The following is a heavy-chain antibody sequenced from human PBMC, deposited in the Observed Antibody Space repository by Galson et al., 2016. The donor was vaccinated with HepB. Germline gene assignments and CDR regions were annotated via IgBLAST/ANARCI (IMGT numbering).Heavy chain of an antibody. CDR2: INHSGRT. J-gene: IGHJ6*02. V-gene: IGHV4-34*01. CDR3: ARGVYYGSGTYYHYYYGMDV. Sequence: TLSLTCVIYDGPFNGYYWTWIRQSPEKGLEWIGEINHSGRTNDNPSLRSRVSISADRSKNEFYLKLSSVTAADTAVYYCARGVYYGSGTYYHYYYGMDVWGQGTTV. CDR1: DGPFNGYY. D-gene: IGHD3-10*01.